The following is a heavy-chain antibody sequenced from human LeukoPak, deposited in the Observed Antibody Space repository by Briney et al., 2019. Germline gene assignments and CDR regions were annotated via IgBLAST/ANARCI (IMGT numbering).Heavy chain of an antibody. CDR3: ARASRTMIVVVTRFDY. CDR2: IKQDGSEK. J-gene: IGHJ4*02. V-gene: IGHV3-7*01. Sequence: GSLRLSCAASGFTFSSYWMSWVRQAPGKGLEWVANIKQDGSEKYYVDSVKGRFTISRDNAKNSLYLQMNSLRAEDTAVYYCARASRTMIVVVTRFDYWGQGTLVTVSS. CDR1: GFTFSSYW. D-gene: IGHD3-22*01.